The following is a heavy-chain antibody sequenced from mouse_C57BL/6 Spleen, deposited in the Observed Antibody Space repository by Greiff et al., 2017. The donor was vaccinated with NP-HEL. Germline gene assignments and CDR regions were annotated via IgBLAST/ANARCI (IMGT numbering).Heavy chain of an antibody. J-gene: IGHJ4*01. CDR3: ARGGVTPFYYAMDY. Sequence: QVQLQQPGAELVMPGASVKLSCKASGYTFTSYWMHWVKQRPGQGLEWIGEIDPSDSYTNYNQKFKGKSTLTVDKSSSTAYMQLSSLTSEDSAVYYCARGGVTPFYYAMDYWGQGTSVTVSS. CDR2: IDPSDSYT. V-gene: IGHV1-69*01. D-gene: IGHD2-3*01. CDR1: GYTFTSYW.